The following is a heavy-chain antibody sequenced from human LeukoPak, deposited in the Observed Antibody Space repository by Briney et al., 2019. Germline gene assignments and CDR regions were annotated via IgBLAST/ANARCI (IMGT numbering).Heavy chain of an antibody. J-gene: IGHJ4*02. CDR1: GFTFSSYS. V-gene: IGHV3-48*01. Sequence: GGSLRLSCAASGFTFSSYSMNWVRQAPGKGLEWVSYISSSSSTIYYADSVKGRFTISRDNAKNSLYLQMNSLRAEDTAVYYCARGPGLLCSGGGCYRGGSFDYWGQGTLVTVSS. CDR2: ISSSSSTI. CDR3: ARGPGLLCSGGGCYRGGSFDY. D-gene: IGHD2-15*01.